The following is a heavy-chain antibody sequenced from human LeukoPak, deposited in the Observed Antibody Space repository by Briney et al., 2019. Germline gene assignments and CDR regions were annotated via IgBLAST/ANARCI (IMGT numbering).Heavy chain of an antibody. CDR2: INPNSGAT. D-gene: IGHD1-26*01. J-gene: IGHJ4*02. V-gene: IGHV1-2*02. Sequence: GASVKVSCKASGYTFTGYYMHWVRLAPGQGLEWMGWINPNSGATNYAQKFQGRVTMTRDTSISTAYMELSWLRSDDTAVYCCVPSGTYYYFDYWGQGTLVTVSS. CDR1: GYTFTGYY. CDR3: VPSGTYYYFDY.